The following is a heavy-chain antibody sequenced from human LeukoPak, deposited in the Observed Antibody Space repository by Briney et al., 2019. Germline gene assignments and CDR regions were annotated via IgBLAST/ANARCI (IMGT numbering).Heavy chain of an antibody. Sequence: PSETLSLTCTVSGASINNYYWSWIRQPPGKGLEWIAYISYSVSTNYNPSLKSRVTISVDTSKNQFSLKLSSVTAADAAVYYCARYTLNWFDPWGQGTLVTVSS. CDR1: GASINNYY. CDR3: ARYTLNWFDP. D-gene: IGHD1-1*01. V-gene: IGHV4-59*01. CDR2: ISYSVST. J-gene: IGHJ5*02.